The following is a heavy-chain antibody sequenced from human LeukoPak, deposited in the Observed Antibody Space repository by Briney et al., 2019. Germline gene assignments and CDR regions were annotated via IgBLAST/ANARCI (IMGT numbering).Heavy chain of an antibody. V-gene: IGHV3-30*02. D-gene: IGHD1-26*01. Sequence: PGGSLRLSCAASGFPFSSYGLHWVRQAPGRGLGWVAFIRYDGNNKYYADSVKGRFTISRDNSKNTLYLQMNSLRTEDTAVYYCAKGTVGAYEIDYWGQGTLVTVSS. CDR3: AKGTVGAYEIDY. CDR2: IRYDGNNK. CDR1: GFPFSSYG. J-gene: IGHJ4*02.